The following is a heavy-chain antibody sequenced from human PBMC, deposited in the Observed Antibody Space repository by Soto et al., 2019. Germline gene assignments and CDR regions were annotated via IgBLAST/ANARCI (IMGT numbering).Heavy chain of an antibody. Sequence: EVQLEESGGDLVQPGGSLRLSCVASGFTLSAYWMTWVRQAPGKGLEWVANINRDGSKKSYLDSVRGRFTISRDNVGNSLYLQMDSLRADDPALYYCARDVSPGSSSLYLDAFDIWGQGTMVTVSS. CDR3: ARDVSPGSSSLYLDAFDI. CDR1: GFTLSAYW. V-gene: IGHV3-7*05. CDR2: INRDGSKK. J-gene: IGHJ3*02. D-gene: IGHD6-13*01.